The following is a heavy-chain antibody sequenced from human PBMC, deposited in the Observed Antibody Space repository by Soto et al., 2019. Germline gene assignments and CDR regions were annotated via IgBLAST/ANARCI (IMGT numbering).Heavy chain of an antibody. CDR1: GGSFSGYS. Sequence: SETLSLTCAVYGGSFSGYSWTWIRQPPGKGLEWIGEINHSGSTKYNPSLESRVTISLDTSKNHFSLKLTSVTAADSAVYYCARIHWRQSSLDQWGQGTPVTVSS. CDR3: ARIHWRQSSLDQ. V-gene: IGHV4-34*01. CDR2: INHSGST. D-gene: IGHD1-1*01. J-gene: IGHJ4*02.